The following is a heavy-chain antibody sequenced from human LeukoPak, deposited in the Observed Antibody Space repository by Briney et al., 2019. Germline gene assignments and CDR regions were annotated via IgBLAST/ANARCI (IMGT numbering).Heavy chain of an antibody. J-gene: IGHJ4*02. CDR2: IFGSGGSA. V-gene: IGHV3-23*01. D-gene: IGHD6-19*01. CDR3: GKTTTGYSSGRNPAWPVDY. Sequence: PGGSLRLSCTASGFTFSSYAMYWVRQAPGKGLEWVSGIFGSGGSAHYADSVKGRFTIPRDNSQNTVYLQMNSLRAEDTAVYYCGKTTTGYSSGRNPAWPVDYWAREPWSPSPQ. CDR1: GFTFSSYA.